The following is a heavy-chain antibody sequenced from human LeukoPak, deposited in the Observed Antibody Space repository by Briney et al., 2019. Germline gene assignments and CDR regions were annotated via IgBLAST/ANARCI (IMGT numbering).Heavy chain of an antibody. J-gene: IGHJ6*02. V-gene: IGHV3-11*06. CDR2: ISSSSSYT. Sequence: PGGSLRLSCAASGFTFSDYYMSWIRQAPGKGLEWVSYISSSSSYTNYADSVKGRFTISRDNAKNSLYLQMNSLRAEDTAVYYCASLRSGDYGSYYYYGMDVWGQGTTVTVSS. CDR3: ASLRSGDYGSYYYYGMDV. CDR1: GFTFSDYY. D-gene: IGHD4-17*01.